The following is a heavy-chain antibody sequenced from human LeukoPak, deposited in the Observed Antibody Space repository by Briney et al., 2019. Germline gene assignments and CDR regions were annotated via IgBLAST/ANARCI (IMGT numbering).Heavy chain of an antibody. CDR2: ISSSGTSI. J-gene: IGHJ4*02. CDR1: GFTFSDYE. Sequence: GGSLRLSCSVSGFTFSDYEVNWVRQAPGKWLEWISYISSSGTSIYYANSVKGRFTVSRDNAKNTVHLQMNTLRAEDTALYYCAREAASCGGDCLDYWGQGTLVTVSS. D-gene: IGHD2-21*01. V-gene: IGHV3-48*03. CDR3: AREAASCGGDCLDY.